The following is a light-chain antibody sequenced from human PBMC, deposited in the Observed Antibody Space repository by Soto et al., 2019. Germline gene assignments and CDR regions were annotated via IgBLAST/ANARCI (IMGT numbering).Light chain of an antibody. CDR1: QSVLYSSNNKNY. CDR3: QQYYTTPPT. J-gene: IGKJ2*01. CDR2: WAS. Sequence: DIVLTQSPDSLAVSLGERATINCKSSQSVLYSSNNKNYFAWYQQKPGQPPKLLIYWASVREYGVPDRFSGSGSGTDFTLTISSLLAADVAGYYCQQYYTTPPTFGQGTKLEIK. V-gene: IGKV4-1*01.